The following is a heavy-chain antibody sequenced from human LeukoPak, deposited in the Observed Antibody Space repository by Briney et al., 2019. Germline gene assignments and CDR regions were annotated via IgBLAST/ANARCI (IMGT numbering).Heavy chain of an antibody. J-gene: IGHJ5*02. CDR3: AKGQLDPNWFDP. CDR1: GFTFSSYA. D-gene: IGHD6-13*01. Sequence: GGSLRLSCAASGFTFSSYAMSWVRQAPGKGLEWVSAISGSGGSTYYADSVKGRFTISRDNSKDTLYLQMNSLRAEDTAVYYCAKGQLDPNWFDPWGQGTLVTVSS. V-gene: IGHV3-23*01. CDR2: ISGSGGST.